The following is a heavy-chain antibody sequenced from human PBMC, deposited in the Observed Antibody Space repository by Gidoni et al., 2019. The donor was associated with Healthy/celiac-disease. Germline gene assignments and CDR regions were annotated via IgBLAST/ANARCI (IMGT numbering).Heavy chain of an antibody. CDR2: IYYSGST. J-gene: IGHJ4*02. D-gene: IGHD3-22*01. CDR3: ARDGYDSSGYFDY. Sequence: QVQLQESGPGLVKPSQTLSLTCTVSGGSIRSGGYYWSWIRQHPGKVLEWIGYIYYSGSTYYNPSLKSRVTISVDTSKNQFSLKLSSVTAADTAVYYCARDGYDSSGYFDYWGQGTLVTVSS. CDR1: GGSIRSGGYY. V-gene: IGHV4-31*03.